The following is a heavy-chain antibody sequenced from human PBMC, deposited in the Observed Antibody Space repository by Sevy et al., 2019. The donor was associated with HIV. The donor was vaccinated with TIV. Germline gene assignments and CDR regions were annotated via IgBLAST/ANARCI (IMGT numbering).Heavy chain of an antibody. J-gene: IGHJ4*02. V-gene: IGHV1-18*01. CDR1: GYTFTSYR. D-gene: IGHD2-15*01. CDR2: ISAHNGDT. Sequence: ASVKVSCKASGYTFTSYRIYWVRQAPGQGLESMGWISAHNGDTNYAQKFQGRVTMITDTSTTTAYMDLRSLRSDETALYYCARAYCSGGRCYSLVYWGQGTLVTVSS. CDR3: ARAYCSGGRCYSLVY.